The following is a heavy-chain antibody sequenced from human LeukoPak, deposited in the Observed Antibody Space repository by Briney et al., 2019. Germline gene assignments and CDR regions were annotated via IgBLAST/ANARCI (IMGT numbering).Heavy chain of an antibody. D-gene: IGHD3-3*01. V-gene: IGHV3-20*04. CDR2: INWNGDSR. J-gene: IGHJ3*02. Sequence: GGSLRLSCAASGFTFDDYGMSWVRQVPGKGLEWVSFINWNGDSRGYVDSVKGRFTVSRDKATKSLYLEMNSLRDEDTAFFYCARVGNSIFGTPMDAFDIWSQGTLVTV. CDR3: ARVGNSIFGTPMDAFDI. CDR1: GFTFDDYG.